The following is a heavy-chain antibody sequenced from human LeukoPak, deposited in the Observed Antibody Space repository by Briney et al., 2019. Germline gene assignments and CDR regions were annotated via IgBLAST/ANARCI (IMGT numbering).Heavy chain of an antibody. V-gene: IGHV3-23*01. CDR2: LSRISVDP. CDR3: AKTIWDTPGYYYDY. J-gene: IGHJ4*02. D-gene: IGHD3-22*01. Sequence: GGSLRLSCAACGFTLNNYHMSGVRQAPGKGVEGGSFLSRISVDPAHAKYVTARFTISTDTSRNTLYLQMNSLRAEDTAVYYCAKTIWDTPGYYYDYWGQGTLVTVSS. CDR1: GFTLNNYH.